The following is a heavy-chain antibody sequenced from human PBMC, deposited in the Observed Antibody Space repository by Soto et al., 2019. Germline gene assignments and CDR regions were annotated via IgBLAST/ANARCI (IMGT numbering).Heavy chain of an antibody. V-gene: IGHV1-69*13. Sequence: SVKVSCKASGGTFSSYAISWVRQAPGQGLEWMGGIIPIFGTANYAQRFQGRVTITADESTSTAYMELSSLRSEDTAVYYCASRIAVAGSLSDYWGQGTLVTVSS. CDR1: GGTFSSYA. CDR3: ASRIAVAGSLSDY. J-gene: IGHJ4*02. CDR2: IIPIFGTA. D-gene: IGHD6-19*01.